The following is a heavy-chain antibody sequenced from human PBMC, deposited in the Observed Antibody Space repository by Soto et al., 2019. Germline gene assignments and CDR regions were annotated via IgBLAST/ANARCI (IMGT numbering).Heavy chain of an antibody. Sequence: SETLSLTCTVSGGSISSGGYYWSWIRQHPGKGLEWIGYIYYSGSTYYNPSLKSRVTISVDTSKNQFSLKLSSVTAADTALYYCSRRAPEGFDPWGQGTLVTVSS. J-gene: IGHJ5*02. CDR2: IYYSGST. V-gene: IGHV4-31*03. CDR3: SRRAPEGFDP. CDR1: GGSISSGGYY.